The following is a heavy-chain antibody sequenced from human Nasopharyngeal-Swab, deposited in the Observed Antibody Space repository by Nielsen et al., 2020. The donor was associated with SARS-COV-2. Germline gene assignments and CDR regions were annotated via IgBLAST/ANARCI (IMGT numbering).Heavy chain of an antibody. D-gene: IGHD3-10*01. Sequence: VRQAPGKGLEWVSAISGSGGSTYSADSVKGRFTISRDDSKNTLYLQMNSLRAEDTAVYYCAKLSPYYYGSGSSHDAFDIWGQGTMVTVSS. CDR3: AKLSPYYYGSGSSHDAFDI. CDR2: ISGSGGST. J-gene: IGHJ3*02. V-gene: IGHV3-23*01.